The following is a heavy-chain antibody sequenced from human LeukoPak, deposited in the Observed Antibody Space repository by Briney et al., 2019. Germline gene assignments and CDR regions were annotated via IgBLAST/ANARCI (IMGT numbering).Heavy chain of an antibody. CDR2: ISSSGSTI. J-gene: IGHJ4*02. CDR1: GFTFSSYE. D-gene: IGHD2-15*01. V-gene: IGHV3-48*03. Sequence: GGSLRLSCAASGFTFSSYEMNWVRQAPGKGLEWVSYISSSGSTIYYADSVKGRFTISRDNSKNSLYLQMNSLRTGDTALYYCAKDMVVVAAKDYWGQGTLVTVSS. CDR3: AKDMVVVAAKDY.